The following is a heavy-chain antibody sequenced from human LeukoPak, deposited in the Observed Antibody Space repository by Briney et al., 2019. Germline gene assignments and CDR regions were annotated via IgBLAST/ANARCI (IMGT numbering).Heavy chain of an antibody. CDR2: ISTYNGNA. J-gene: IGHJ4*02. D-gene: IGHD1-26*01. CDR3: ARDRRGRVGATIPFDY. V-gene: IGHV1-18*01. CDR1: GYSFSTYS. Sequence: ASVKVSCKASGYSFSTYSITWVRQAPGQGLEWMGWISTYNGNAISAQKFQDRFTMTTDTSTSTAYMELRSLRSDDTAVYYCARDRRGRVGATIPFDYWGQGTLVTVSS.